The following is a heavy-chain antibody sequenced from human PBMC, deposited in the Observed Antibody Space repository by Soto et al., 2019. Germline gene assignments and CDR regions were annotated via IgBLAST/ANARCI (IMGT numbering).Heavy chain of an antibody. D-gene: IGHD2-21*02. CDR2: ISSNGDIT. CDR3: ARLTKGSLVTA. V-gene: IGHV3-48*02. J-gene: IGHJ4*02. CDR1: GFRFSDHS. Sequence: LVESGGGLVHPGESLRLSCEGSGFRFSDHSMNWVRQAPGKGLQWISYISSNGDITYYADSVKGRFTVSRYNANTDLFLPMNSMRDDDTATYYCARLTKGSLVTAWGQGARVTVSS.